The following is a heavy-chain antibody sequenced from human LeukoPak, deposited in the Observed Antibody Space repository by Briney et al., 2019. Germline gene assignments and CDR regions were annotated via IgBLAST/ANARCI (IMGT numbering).Heavy chain of an antibody. V-gene: IGHV3-13*01. D-gene: IGHD3-10*01. J-gene: IGHJ6*04. CDR1: GLTFSTYY. CDR3: ARAWFHGGMDV. CDR2: IGTAGDT. Sequence: RGGSLTLSCAASGLTFSTYYMHWVRQATGKGLEWVSAIGTAGDTYYPGSVKGRFTISREDDKNSLYLQMNSMRGGDTAVYYCARAWFHGGMDVWGKGTTVTISS.